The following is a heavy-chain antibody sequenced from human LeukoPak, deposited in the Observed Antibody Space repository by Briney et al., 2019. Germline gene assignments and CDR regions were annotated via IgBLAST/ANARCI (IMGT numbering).Heavy chain of an antibody. D-gene: IGHD2-21*01. V-gene: IGHV3-20*04. CDR1: GFTFDDYG. CDR3: ARDWVGISRNAFDI. J-gene: IGHJ3*02. Sequence: GGSLRLFCAASGFTFDDYGMSWVRQAPGKGLEWVSAINWHGGSTGYADSVKGRFTISRDNAKNSLYLQMNSLRAEDTALYYCARDWVGISRNAFDIWGQGTMVTVSS. CDR2: INWHGGST.